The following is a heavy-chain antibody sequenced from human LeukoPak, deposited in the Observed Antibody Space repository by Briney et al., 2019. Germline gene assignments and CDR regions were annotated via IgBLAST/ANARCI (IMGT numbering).Heavy chain of an antibody. CDR3: AKGRGWSGPQVYYFDY. V-gene: IGHV3-30*18. Sequence: GGSLRLSCAASGFTLSSYGMHWVRQAPGKGLEWVAVVSYDGTNKYYADSVKGRFTISRDNSKNSLYLQMNSLRVEDTAVYYCAKGRGWSGPQVYYFDYWGQGTLVSVSS. CDR1: GFTLSSYG. J-gene: IGHJ4*02. CDR2: VSYDGTNK.